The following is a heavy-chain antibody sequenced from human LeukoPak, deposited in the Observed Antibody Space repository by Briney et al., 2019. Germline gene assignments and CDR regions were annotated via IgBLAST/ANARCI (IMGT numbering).Heavy chain of an antibody. V-gene: IGHV3-30*03. CDR1: GFTFSSYG. Sequence: GRSLRLSCAASGFTFSSYGMHWVRQAPGKGLEWVAVISYDGSNKYYADSVKGRFTISRDNSKNTLYLQMNSLRAEDTALYYCARWYCTSTNCYYDYWGQGTLVTVSS. CDR2: ISYDGSNK. CDR3: ARWYCTSTNCYYDY. J-gene: IGHJ4*02. D-gene: IGHD2-2*01.